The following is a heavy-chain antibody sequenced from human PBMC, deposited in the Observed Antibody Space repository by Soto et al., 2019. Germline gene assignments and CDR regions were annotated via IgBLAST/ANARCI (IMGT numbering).Heavy chain of an antibody. CDR2: IIPILGIA. CDR1: GGTFSSYT. Sequence: QVQLVQSGAEVKKPGSSVKVSCKASGGTFSSYTISWVRQAPGQGREWMGRIIPILGIANYAQKFQGRVTMTADNSTSTAYMDLSSLRSEDTAVYYWAREEYYYGSGASFDYWGQRTLGTVSS. D-gene: IGHD3-10*01. CDR3: AREEYYYGSGASFDY. V-gene: IGHV1-69*08. J-gene: IGHJ4*02.